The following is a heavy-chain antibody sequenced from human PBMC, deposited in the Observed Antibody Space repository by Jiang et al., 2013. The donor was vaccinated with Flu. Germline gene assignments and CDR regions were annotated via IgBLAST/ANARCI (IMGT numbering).Heavy chain of an antibody. CDR2: TYCRSKCFN. CDR3: ARGWLKHGFDY. J-gene: IGHJ4*02. Sequence: QTLSLTCAISGDSVSSNSVAWNWIKQSPSRGLEWLGRTYCRSKCFNDYTVSVKSRITINPDTSKNQFSLQLNSVTPEDSAVYYCARGWLKHGFDYWGQGALVTVSS. D-gene: IGHD5-12*01. V-gene: IGHV6-1*01. CDR1: GDSVSSNSVA.